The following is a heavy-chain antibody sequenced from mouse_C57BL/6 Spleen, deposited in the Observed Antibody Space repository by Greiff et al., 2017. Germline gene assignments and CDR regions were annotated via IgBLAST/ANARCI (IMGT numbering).Heavy chain of an antibody. J-gene: IGHJ3*01. CDR2: INPNNGGT. CDR1: GYTFTDYN. V-gene: IGHV1-22*01. Sequence: EVQLQQSGPELVKPGASVKMSCKASGYTFTDYNMHWVKQSHGKSLEWIGYINPNNGGTSYNQKFKGKATLTVNKSSSTAYMELRSLTSEDSAVYYCAKDYGSRAWVAYWGQGTLVTVSA. CDR3: AKDYGSRAWVAY. D-gene: IGHD1-1*01.